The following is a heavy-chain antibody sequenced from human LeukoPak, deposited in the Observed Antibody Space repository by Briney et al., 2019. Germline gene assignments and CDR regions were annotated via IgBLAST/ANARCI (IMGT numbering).Heavy chain of an antibody. Sequence: GGSLRLSCAASGFTFSSYAMHWVRQAPGKGLEWVAVISYDGSNKYYADSVKDRFTISRDNSKNTLYLQMNSLRAEDTAVYYCARDITPPTYDFWSGYYYGMDVWGQGTTVTVSS. V-gene: IGHV3-30-3*01. CDR3: ARDITPPTYDFWSGYYYGMDV. J-gene: IGHJ6*02. D-gene: IGHD3-3*01. CDR1: GFTFSSYA. CDR2: ISYDGSNK.